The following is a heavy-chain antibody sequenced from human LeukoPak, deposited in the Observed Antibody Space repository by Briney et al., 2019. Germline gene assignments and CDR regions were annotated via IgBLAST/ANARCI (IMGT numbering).Heavy chain of an antibody. V-gene: IGHV4-34*01. CDR2: ISHTGST. D-gene: IGHD3-10*01. CDR1: GGSFSDYY. CDR3: ARHGWLYDSGTYYTFDP. J-gene: IGHJ5*02. Sequence: PSETLSLTCVVYGGSFSDYYWGWIRQSPGMGLDWIGSISHTGSTYHNPSLKSRVTISVDTSKNQFALRLTSVTAADTAVYCCARHGWLYDSGTYYTFDPWGQGTLVTVSS.